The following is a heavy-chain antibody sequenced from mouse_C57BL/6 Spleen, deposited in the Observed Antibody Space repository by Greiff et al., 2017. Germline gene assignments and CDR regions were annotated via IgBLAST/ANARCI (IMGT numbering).Heavy chain of an antibody. CDR3: ARTGTHYFDY. Sequence: EVNLVESGGDLVKPGGSLKLSCAASGFTFSSYGLSWVRQTPDTRLEWVATISSGGSYTYYPDSVKGRFTISRDNAKNTLYLHMSSLKSEDTAMYYCARTGTHYFDYWGQGTTRTVSS. CDR1: GFTFSSYG. J-gene: IGHJ2*01. V-gene: IGHV5-6*01. D-gene: IGHD4-1*01. CDR2: ISSGGSYT.